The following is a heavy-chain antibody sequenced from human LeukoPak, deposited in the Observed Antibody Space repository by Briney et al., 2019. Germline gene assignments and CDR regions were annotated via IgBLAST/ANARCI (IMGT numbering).Heavy chain of an antibody. CDR1: GFTFITYE. CDR3: ARRYCSSTSCLLDY. V-gene: IGHV3-48*03. D-gene: IGHD2-2*01. Sequence: GGSLRLSCAASGFTFITYEMNWVRQAPGKGLEWVSYISSSGSTKYYADSVKGRFTISRDNAKNSLCLQMNSLRAEDTAVYYCARRYCSSTSCLLDYWGQGTLVTVSS. CDR2: ISSSGSTK. J-gene: IGHJ4*02.